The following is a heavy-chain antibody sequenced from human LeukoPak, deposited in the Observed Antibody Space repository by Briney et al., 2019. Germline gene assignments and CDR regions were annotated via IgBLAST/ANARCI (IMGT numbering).Heavy chain of an antibody. D-gene: IGHD2-8*01. CDR1: GFTFSSYW. V-gene: IGHV4-34*01. CDR3: ARVYFNGVLYNWFDP. CDR2: INHSGST. J-gene: IGHJ5*02. Sequence: GSLRLSCAASGFTFSSYWMNWVRQAPGKGLEWIGEINHSGSTNYNPSLKSRVTISVDTSKNQFFLKLTSATAADTALYFCARVYFNGVLYNWFDPWGQGTLVTVSS.